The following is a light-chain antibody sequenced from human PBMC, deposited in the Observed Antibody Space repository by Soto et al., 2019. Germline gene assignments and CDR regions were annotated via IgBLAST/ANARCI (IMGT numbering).Light chain of an antibody. CDR1: SSNIGAGYD. CDR3: QSYDNSLSGYV. CDR2: GNS. V-gene: IGLV1-40*01. J-gene: IGLJ1*01. Sequence: QSVLTQPPSVSGAPVQRVTISCTGSSSNIGAGYDVHWYQQLPGTAPKPLIYGNSNRPSGVPDRFSGSKSGTSATLVITGLQAEDEADYCCQSYDNSLSGYVFGTGTKVTV.